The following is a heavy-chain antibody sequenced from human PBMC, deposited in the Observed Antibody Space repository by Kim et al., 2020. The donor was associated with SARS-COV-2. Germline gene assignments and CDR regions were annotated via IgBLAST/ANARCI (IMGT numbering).Heavy chain of an antibody. CDR3: AKDLGSSWFFDY. V-gene: IGHV3-23*01. Sequence: YDADCVKGLFTISRDNCKNTLYLQMNSRRAEDTAVYYWAKDLGSSWFFDYWGQGTLVTVAS. J-gene: IGHJ4*02. D-gene: IGHD6-13*01.